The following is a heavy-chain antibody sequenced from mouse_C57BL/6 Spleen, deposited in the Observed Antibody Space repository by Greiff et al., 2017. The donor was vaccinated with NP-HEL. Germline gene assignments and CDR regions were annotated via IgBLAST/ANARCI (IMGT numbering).Heavy chain of an antibody. CDR2: ISSGSSTI. CDR1: GFTFSDYG. J-gene: IGHJ2*01. V-gene: IGHV5-17*01. CDR3: ARLWDDYDGGDYFDD. D-gene: IGHD2-4*01. Sequence: EVMLVESGGGLVKPGGSLKLSCAASGFTFSDYGMHWVRQAPEKGLEWVAYISSGSSTIYYADTVKGRFTISRDNAKNTLFLQMTSLRSEDTAMYYCARLWDDYDGGDYFDDWGQGTTLTVSS.